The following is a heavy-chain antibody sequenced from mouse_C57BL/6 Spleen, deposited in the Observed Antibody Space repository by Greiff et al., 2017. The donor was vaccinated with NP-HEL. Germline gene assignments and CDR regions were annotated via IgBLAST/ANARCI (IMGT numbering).Heavy chain of an antibody. CDR1: GYSFTGYF. CDR2: INPYNGDT. CDR3: ARSAGVYYDYAMDY. Sequence: VHVKQSGPELVKPGDSVKISCKASGYSFTGYFMNWVMQSHGKSLEWIGRINPYNGDTFYNQKFKGKATLTVDKSSSTAHMELRSLTSEDSAVYYCARSAGVYYDYAMDYWGQGTSVTVSS. D-gene: IGHD2-1*01. V-gene: IGHV1-20*01. J-gene: IGHJ4*01.